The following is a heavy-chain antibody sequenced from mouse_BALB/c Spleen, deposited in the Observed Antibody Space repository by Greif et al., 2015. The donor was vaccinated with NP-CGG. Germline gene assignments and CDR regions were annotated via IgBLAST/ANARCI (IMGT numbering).Heavy chain of an antibody. D-gene: IGHD1-1*01. CDR3: ARRGLLRDAMDY. CDR2: ISYSGST. Sequence: EVQLQQSGPGLVKPSQSLSLTCTVTGCPITSDYAWNWIRQFPGNKLEWMGYISYSGSTSYNPSLKSRISITQDTSKNQFFLQLNSVTTEDTATYYCARRGLLRDAMDYWGQGTSVTVSS. V-gene: IGHV3-2*02. CDR1: GCPITSDYA. J-gene: IGHJ4*01.